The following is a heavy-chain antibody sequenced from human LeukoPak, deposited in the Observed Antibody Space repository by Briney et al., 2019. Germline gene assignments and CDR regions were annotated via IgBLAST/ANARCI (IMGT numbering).Heavy chain of an antibody. J-gene: IGHJ4*02. D-gene: IGHD2-15*01. Sequence: GGSLRLSCAVSGFIFSTYAMRWVRQAPGKGLEYVSAISNNGGSTYYANSVKGRFTISRDDSKNTVYLQMDSLRADDMAVYYCASGGRAFDSWGLGTLVTVSS. CDR3: ASGGRAFDS. CDR1: GFIFSTYA. CDR2: ISNNGGST. V-gene: IGHV3-64*01.